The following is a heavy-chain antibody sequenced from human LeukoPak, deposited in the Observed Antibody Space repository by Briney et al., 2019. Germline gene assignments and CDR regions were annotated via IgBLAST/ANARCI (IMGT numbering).Heavy chain of an antibody. CDR3: ARLPITKRALDV. D-gene: IGHD1-14*01. V-gene: IGHV4-39*01. Sequence: SETLSLTCTVSGGSISSSSYYWGWIRQPPGKGLEWIGSIYYSGSTYYNPSLNSRRVTISVDTSKNQFSLKVTSVTAADTAVYYCARLPITKRALDVWGQGTTVTVSS. J-gene: IGHJ6*02. CDR2: IYYSGST. CDR1: GGSISSSSYY.